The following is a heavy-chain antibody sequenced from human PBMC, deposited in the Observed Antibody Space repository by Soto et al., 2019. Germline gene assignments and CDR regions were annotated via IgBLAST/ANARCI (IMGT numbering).Heavy chain of an antibody. CDR2: IYYSGST. Sequence: QVQLQESGPGLVKPSQTLSLTCTVSGGSISSGGYYWSWIRQHPGKVLEWIGYIYYSGSTYYNPSLKSLVTISVDTSKNQFSLKLSSMTAADTAVYDCAIGGTYSYGNDWFDPWGQGTLVTVSS. CDR3: AIGGTYSYGNDWFDP. D-gene: IGHD5-18*01. V-gene: IGHV4-31*01. CDR1: GGSISSGGYY. J-gene: IGHJ5*02.